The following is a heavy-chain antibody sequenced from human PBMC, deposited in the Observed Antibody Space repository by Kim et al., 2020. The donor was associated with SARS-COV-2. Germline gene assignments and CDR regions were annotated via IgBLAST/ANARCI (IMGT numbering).Heavy chain of an antibody. J-gene: IGHJ5*02. CDR3: ARLRRITIFGVVIITWFDP. V-gene: IGHV4-59*08. D-gene: IGHD3-3*01. Sequence: SETLFLTCTVSGGSISSYYWSWIRQPPGKGLEWIGYIYYSGSTNYNPSLKSRVTISVDTSKNQFSLKLSSVTAADTAVYYCARLRRITIFGVVIITWFDPWGQGTLVTVSS. CDR2: IYYSGST. CDR1: GGSISSYY.